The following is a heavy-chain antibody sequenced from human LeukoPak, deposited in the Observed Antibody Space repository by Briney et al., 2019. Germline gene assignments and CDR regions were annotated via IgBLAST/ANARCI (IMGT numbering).Heavy chain of an antibody. D-gene: IGHD2-21*02. J-gene: IGHJ4*02. CDR3: ASCKLYDCHFDY. V-gene: IGHV3-21*01. CDR1: GFTFSSYS. Sequence: PGGSLRLSCAASGFTFSSYSMNWVRQAPGKGLEWVSSISSSSSYIYYADSVKGRFTISRDNAKNSLYLQMNSLRAEDTAVYYCASCKLYDCHFDYWGQGTLVTVSS. CDR2: ISSSSSYI.